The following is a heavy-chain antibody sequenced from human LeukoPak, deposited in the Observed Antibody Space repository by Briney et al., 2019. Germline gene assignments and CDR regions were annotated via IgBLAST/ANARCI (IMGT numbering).Heavy chain of an antibody. CDR2: ISGSGGST. J-gene: IGHJ5*02. Sequence: GGSLRLSCAASGFTFSSYAMSWVRQAPGKGLEWVSAISGSGGSTYYADSVKGRFTISRDNSKNTLYLQMNSLRAEDTAVYYCAKGFTTIAAAGTNWFDPWGQGTLVTVSS. CDR3: AKGFTTIAAAGTNWFDP. D-gene: IGHD6-13*01. V-gene: IGHV3-23*01. CDR1: GFTFSSYA.